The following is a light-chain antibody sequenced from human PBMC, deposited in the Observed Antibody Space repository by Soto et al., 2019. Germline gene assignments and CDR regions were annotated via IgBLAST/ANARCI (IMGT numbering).Light chain of an antibody. CDR1: QTISFW. CDR2: DAS. J-gene: IGKJ1*01. CDR3: QQYYSYWT. V-gene: IGKV1-5*01. Sequence: DIQMTQSPSTLSASVGDRVTITCRASQTISFWLAWYQQKPGKAPKLLIYDASILESGVPSRFSGSRSGAEFTLTISSLQPDDLATYYCQQYYSYWTFGQGTKV.